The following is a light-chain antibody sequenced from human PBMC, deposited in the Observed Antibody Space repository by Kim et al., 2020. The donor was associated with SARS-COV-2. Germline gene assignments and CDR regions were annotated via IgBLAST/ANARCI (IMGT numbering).Light chain of an antibody. J-gene: IGKJ4*01. Sequence: EIVMTHSPATLSLSPGERATLSCRASQPIGTDLAWYQQKPAQAPRLLIYHAFTRAPGIPARISGSGSGTEFTLTISSLQSEDLAVYCWQQYNDWPLTFGGGTKVEI. CDR1: QPIGTD. CDR3: QQYNDWPLT. CDR2: HAF. V-gene: IGKV3D-15*01.